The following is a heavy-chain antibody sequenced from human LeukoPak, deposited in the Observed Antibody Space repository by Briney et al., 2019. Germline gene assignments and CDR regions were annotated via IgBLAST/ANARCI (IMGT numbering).Heavy chain of an antibody. CDR2: VSYDGSNK. D-gene: IGHD4-17*01. CDR1: GFTFGTFT. J-gene: IGHJ4*02. V-gene: IGHV3-30-3*01. Sequence: PGGSLRLSCTASGFTFGTFTMHWVRQTPGKGLEWVALVSYDGSNKYYADSVKGRFTISRDNSKNTLYLQMNSLRAEDTAVYYCAKDPWGDYGDFLPTSYWGQGTLVTVSS. CDR3: AKDPWGDYGDFLPTSY.